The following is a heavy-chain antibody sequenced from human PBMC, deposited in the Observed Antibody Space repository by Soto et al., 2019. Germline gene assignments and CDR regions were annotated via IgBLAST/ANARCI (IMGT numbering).Heavy chain of an antibody. Sequence: QVRLVESGGGVVQPGRSLRLSCAASGFNFGVFGMHWVRQAPGKGLEWLSVLSYEGSEEYYADSVRGRFTISRDNSKNTLFRQMDSRRVDGTGVYYCALTRRSSLLEVAGPGFEYWGQGTLVTVS. CDR3: ALTRRSSLLEVAGPGFEY. CDR2: LSYEGSEE. D-gene: IGHD6-19*01. V-gene: IGHV3-30*03. CDR1: GFNFGVFG. J-gene: IGHJ4*02.